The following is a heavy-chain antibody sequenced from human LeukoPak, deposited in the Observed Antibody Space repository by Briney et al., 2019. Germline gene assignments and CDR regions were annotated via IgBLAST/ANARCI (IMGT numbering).Heavy chain of an antibody. CDR2: ISSNGGST. CDR3: ARDLEWLEIGNYFDY. Sequence: GGSLRFFCAASGLTFSSYAMHWVRQAPGKGLEYVSDISSNGGSTYYANSVKGRFTISRDNSKNTRSLQMGRLRAEDMAVYYFARDLEWLEIGNYFDYWSQRTLVTVSA. J-gene: IGHJ4*02. V-gene: IGHV3-64*01. D-gene: IGHD6-19*01. CDR1: GLTFSSYA.